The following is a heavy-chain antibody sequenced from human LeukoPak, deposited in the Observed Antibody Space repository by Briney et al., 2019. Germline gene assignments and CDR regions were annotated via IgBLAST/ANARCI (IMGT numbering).Heavy chain of an antibody. CDR1: GFTFGGYA. CDR3: TRDGYSYGYDY. D-gene: IGHD5-18*01. Sequence: GGSLRLSCTASGFTFGGYAMSWFRQAPGKGLEWVGFIRSKAYGGTTEYAASVKGRFTISRDDSKSIAYLQMNSLKTEDTAVYYCTRDGYSYGYDYWGQGTLVTVSS. J-gene: IGHJ4*02. V-gene: IGHV3-49*03. CDR2: IRSKAYGGTT.